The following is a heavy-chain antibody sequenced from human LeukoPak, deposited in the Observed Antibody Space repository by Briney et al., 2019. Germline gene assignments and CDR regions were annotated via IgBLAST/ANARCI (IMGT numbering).Heavy chain of an antibody. V-gene: IGHV1-18*01. D-gene: IGHD6-19*01. CDR3: ARDRAGSAWYTTFDY. J-gene: IGHJ4*02. Sequence: ASVKVSCKASGGTFSSYAISWVRQAPGQGLEWMGWISTYNGNTNYAQKLQGRVTMTTDTSTSRVYMDLRSLRSDDTAVYYCARDRAGSAWYTTFDYWGQGTLVTVSS. CDR2: ISTYNGNT. CDR1: GGTFSSYA.